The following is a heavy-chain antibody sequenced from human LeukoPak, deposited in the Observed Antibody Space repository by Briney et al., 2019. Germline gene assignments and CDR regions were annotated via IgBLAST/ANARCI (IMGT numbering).Heavy chain of an antibody. V-gene: IGHV4-30-4*08. CDR2: IYYSGNT. J-gene: IGHJ6*03. Sequence: PSETLSLTCTVSGGSISSGDYYWSWIRQPPGKGLEWIGYIYYSGNTYYNPSLKSRVTISVDTSKNQFSLQLSSVTAADTAVYYCASSGERAYYMDVWGKGTTVTVSS. CDR3: ASSGERAYYMDV. D-gene: IGHD1-1*01. CDR1: GGSISSGDYY.